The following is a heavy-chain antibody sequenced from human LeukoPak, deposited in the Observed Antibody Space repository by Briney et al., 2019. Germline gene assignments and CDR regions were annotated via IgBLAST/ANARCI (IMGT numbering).Heavy chain of an antibody. CDR3: ARAFSSPPNPTGGTDY. D-gene: IGHD2-8*02. CDR1: GYTFTGYY. V-gene: IGHV1-2*02. Sequence: ASVKVSCKASGYTFTGYYMHWVRQAPGQGLEWMGWINPNSGGTNYAQKFQGRVTMTRDTSISTAYMELSRLRPDDTAVYYCARAFSSPPNPTGGTDYWGQGTLVTVSS. J-gene: IGHJ4*02. CDR2: INPNSGGT.